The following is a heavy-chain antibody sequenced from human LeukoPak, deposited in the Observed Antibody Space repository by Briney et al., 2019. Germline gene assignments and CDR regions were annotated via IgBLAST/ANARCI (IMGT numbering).Heavy chain of an antibody. CDR3: ARQASIAAAGRSEDY. CDR1: GYTFTGYY. Sequence: ASVKVSCKASGYTFTGYYMHWVRQAPGQGLEWMGWINPNSGGTNYAQKFQGRVTMTRDTSIGTAYMELSRLRSDDTAVYYCARQASIAAAGRSEDYWGQGTLVTVSS. D-gene: IGHD6-13*01. J-gene: IGHJ4*02. CDR2: INPNSGGT. V-gene: IGHV1-2*02.